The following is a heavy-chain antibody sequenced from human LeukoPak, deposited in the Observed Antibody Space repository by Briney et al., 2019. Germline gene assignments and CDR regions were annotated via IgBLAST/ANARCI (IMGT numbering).Heavy chain of an antibody. J-gene: IGHJ3*02. CDR2: FSGNGEWT. CDR1: GFSVGSYG. V-gene: IGHV3-23*01. Sequence: GGSLRLSCAASGFSVGSYGMSWVRQAPGKGLEWVSTFSGNGEWTHYTDSVKGRFTTSRDKTKNTLYLQMNSLIFEDTALYYCAKDGFNYTSRDNDGFDTWGQGTMVTISS. D-gene: IGHD3-3*01. CDR3: AKDGFNYTSRDNDGFDT.